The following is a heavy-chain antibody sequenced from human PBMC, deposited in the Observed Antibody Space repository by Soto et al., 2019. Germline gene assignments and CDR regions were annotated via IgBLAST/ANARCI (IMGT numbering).Heavy chain of an antibody. CDR2: IYYSGST. J-gene: IGHJ6*03. CDR1: GGTISSYC. D-gene: IGHD4-17*01. V-gene: IGHV4-59*01. CDR3: ARVDVMVNYGDYGRLYYYFMDV. Sequence: SVIQCHTSSVAGGTISSYCWSWIRKHTGKGLEWIGYIYYSGSTNYIPSLKSRVTISVDTSKNQFSLKLSSVTAADTAVYYCARVDVMVNYGDYGRLYYYFMDVLGKGTTVTVSS.